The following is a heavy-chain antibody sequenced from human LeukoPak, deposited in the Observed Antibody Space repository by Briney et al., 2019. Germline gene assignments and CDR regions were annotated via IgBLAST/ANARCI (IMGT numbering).Heavy chain of an antibody. CDR2: IIYDGSNK. CDR3: AKGSDAFDI. J-gene: IGHJ3*02. V-gene: IGHV3-30*18. CDR1: GFTFSDDS. Sequence: PGGSLRLSCAASGFTFSDDSMHWVRQAPGKGREWVAVIIYDGSNKYYTDSVKGRFTISRDNAKNTLYLQMNSLRAEDTAVYYCAKGSDAFDIWGQGTMATVSS.